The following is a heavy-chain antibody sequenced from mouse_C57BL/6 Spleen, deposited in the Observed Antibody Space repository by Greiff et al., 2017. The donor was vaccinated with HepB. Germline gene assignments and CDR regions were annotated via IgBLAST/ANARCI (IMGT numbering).Heavy chain of an antibody. CDR3: ARGIYYGNYVEYYFDY. V-gene: IGHV1-72*01. J-gene: IGHJ2*01. Sequence: VQLQQSGAELVKPGASVKLSCKASGYTFTSYWMHWVKQRPGRGLEWIGRIDPNSGGTKYNEKFKSKATLTVDKPSSTAYMQLSSLTSEDSAVYYCARGIYYGNYVEYYFDYWGQGTTLTVSS. CDR2: IDPNSGGT. D-gene: IGHD2-1*01. CDR1: GYTFTSYW.